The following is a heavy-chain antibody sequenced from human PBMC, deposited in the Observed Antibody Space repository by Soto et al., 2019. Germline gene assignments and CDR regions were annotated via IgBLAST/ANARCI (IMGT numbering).Heavy chain of an antibody. V-gene: IGHV5-51*01. CDR1: GYSFTSYW. D-gene: IGHD3-3*01. J-gene: IGHJ6*02. Sequence: GESLKISCKGSGYSFTSYWIGWVRQMPGKGLEWMGIIYPGDSDTRYSPSFQGQVTISADKSISTAYLQWSSLKASDTAMYYCARHQSPSCYDFWSGYYSGMDVWGQGTKVTVSS. CDR3: ARHQSPSCYDFWSGYYSGMDV. CDR2: IYPGDSDT.